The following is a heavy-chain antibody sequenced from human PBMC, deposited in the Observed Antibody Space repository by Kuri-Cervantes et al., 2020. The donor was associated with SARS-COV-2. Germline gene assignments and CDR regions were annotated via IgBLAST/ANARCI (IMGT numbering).Heavy chain of an antibody. CDR3: AKICRRATVTTLDFDL. D-gene: IGHD4-17*01. CDR1: GFTSSSYG. J-gene: IGHJ2*01. V-gene: IGHV3-30*02. Sequence: GGSLRLSCAASGFTSSSYGMHWVRQAPGKGLEWVAFIRYDGSNKYYADSVKGRFTISRDNSKNTLYLQMNSLRAEDTAVYYCAKICRRATVTTLDFDLWGRGTLVTVSS. CDR2: IRYDGSNK.